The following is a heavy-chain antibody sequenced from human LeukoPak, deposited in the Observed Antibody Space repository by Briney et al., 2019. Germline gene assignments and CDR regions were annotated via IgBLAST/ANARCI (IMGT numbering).Heavy chain of an antibody. J-gene: IGHJ4*02. Sequence: PSETLSLTCTVSGGSISSSSYYWGWIRQPPGKGLEWIGSIYYSGSTYYNPSLKSRVTISVDTSKNQFSLKLSSVTAADTAVYYCARNNWNGGSSNFDYWGQGTLVTVSS. V-gene: IGHV4-39*07. CDR2: IYYSGST. D-gene: IGHD1-1*01. CDR3: ARNNWNGGSSNFDY. CDR1: GGSISSSSYY.